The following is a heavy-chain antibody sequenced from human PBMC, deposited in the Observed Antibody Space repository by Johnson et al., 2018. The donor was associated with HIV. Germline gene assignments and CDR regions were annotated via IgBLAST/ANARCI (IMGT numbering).Heavy chain of an antibody. CDR3: ARGGSCYNAHFDI. V-gene: IGHV3-7*04. J-gene: IGHJ3*02. CDR2: ITQDGSAK. D-gene: IGHD2-15*01. CDR1: GFTFSSYW. Sequence: VQLVESGGGLVQPGGSLRLSCAASGFTFSSYWMSWVRQAPGKGLEWVVNITQDGSAKYYVDSVKGRFTISRDNAKNSLYLQMNSLRAEDTAVYYCARGGSCYNAHFDIWGQGTMVTVSS.